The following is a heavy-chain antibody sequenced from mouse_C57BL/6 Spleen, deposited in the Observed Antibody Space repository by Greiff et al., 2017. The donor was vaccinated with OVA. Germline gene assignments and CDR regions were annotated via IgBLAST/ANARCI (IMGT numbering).Heavy chain of an antibody. J-gene: IGHJ4*01. CDR1: GYTFTSYW. D-gene: IGHD2-4*01. CDR2: INPSNGGT. V-gene: IGHV1-53*01. CDR3: AREEYDYDQAMDY. Sequence: QVHVKQPGTELVKPGASVKLSCTASGYTFTSYWMHWVKQRPGQGLEWIGNINPSNGGTNYNDKFKSKATLTVDKSSSTAYMQLSSLTAEDSAVYYCAREEYDYDQAMDYWGQGTSVTVSS.